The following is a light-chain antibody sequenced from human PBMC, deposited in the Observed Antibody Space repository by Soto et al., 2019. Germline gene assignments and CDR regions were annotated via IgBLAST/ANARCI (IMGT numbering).Light chain of an antibody. CDR1: QSVSSN. V-gene: IGKV3-15*01. Sequence: EIVMTQSPATLSVSPGERATFSCRASQSVSSNLAWYQQKPGQAPRLLIYGASIRATGIPARFSGSGSGTEFNLTISSLQSEDFGVYFCQQYDDWLRLTFGGGTKVDIK. CDR2: GAS. CDR3: QQYDDWLRLT. J-gene: IGKJ4*01.